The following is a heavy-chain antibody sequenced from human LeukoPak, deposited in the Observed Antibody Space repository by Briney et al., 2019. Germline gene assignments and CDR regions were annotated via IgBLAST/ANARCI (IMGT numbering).Heavy chain of an antibody. CDR2: INPSGGST. D-gene: IGHD3-10*01. J-gene: IGHJ4*02. CDR1: GYTFTSYY. CDR3: ARGPGTNIDY. V-gene: IGHV1-46*01. Sequence: ASVKVSCKASGYTFTSYYVHWVRQAPGPGLEWMGMINPSGGSTTYSQKFQGRITMARGTSTSTVYMELSSLRPEDTAVYYCARGPGTNIDYWGQGTLVTVSS.